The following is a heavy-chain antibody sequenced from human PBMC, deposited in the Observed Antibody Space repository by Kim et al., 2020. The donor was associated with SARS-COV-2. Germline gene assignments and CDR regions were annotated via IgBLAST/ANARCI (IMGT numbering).Heavy chain of an antibody. V-gene: IGHV4-59*08. CDR1: GGSISSYY. J-gene: IGHJ5*02. Sequence: SETLSLTCTVSGGSISSYYWSWIRQPPGKGLEWIGYIYYSGSTNYNPSLKSRVTISVDTSKNQFSLKLSSVTAADTAVYYCARRMVVAATPEGWFDPWG. CDR2: IYYSGST. D-gene: IGHD2-15*01. CDR3: ARRMVVAATPEGWFDP.